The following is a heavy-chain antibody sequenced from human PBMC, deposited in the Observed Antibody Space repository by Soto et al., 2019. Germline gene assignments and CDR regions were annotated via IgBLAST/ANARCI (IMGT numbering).Heavy chain of an antibody. D-gene: IGHD4-17*01. J-gene: IGHJ4*02. CDR1: GFTFSSYA. CDR3: AKDPTVVTPGY. V-gene: IGHV3-23*01. Sequence: PGGSLRLSCAASGFTFSSYAMSWVRQAPGKGLEWVSGITGSGDKTYYADSVKGRFTISRDNSKKTLYVQMNSLRAEDTAVYYCAKDPTVVTPGYWGLGTLVNVSS. CDR2: ITGSGDKT.